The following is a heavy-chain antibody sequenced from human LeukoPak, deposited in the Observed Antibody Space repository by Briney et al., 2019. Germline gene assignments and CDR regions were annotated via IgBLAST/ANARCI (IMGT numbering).Heavy chain of an antibody. CDR1: GGSISSYY. J-gene: IGHJ4*02. CDR2: IYTSGST. Sequence: SETLSLTCTVSGGSISSYYWSWIRQPAGKGLEWIGRIYTSGSTNYNPSLKSRVTMSVDTSKNQFSLKLSSVTAADTAVYYCARDLDSYSSSWYPYTSGWYLDYWGQGTLVTVSS. CDR3: ARDLDSYSSSWYPYTSGWYLDY. V-gene: IGHV4-4*07. D-gene: IGHD6-13*01.